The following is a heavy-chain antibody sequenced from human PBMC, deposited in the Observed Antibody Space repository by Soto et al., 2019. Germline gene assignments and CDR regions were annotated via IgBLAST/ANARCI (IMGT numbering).Heavy chain of an antibody. D-gene: IGHD5-12*01. CDR1: GPTFIAYY. Sequence: QLVPSGAEVKKPGASVRVSCKTSGPTFIAYYIHWVRQAPGQGLEWMGWIDPKSGGTTYEQKFLGRVTITRDTSINTAYMDLNRLTSDDTAVYYCARVSVDVPEWGQGTLITVAS. CDR3: ARVSVDVPE. CDR2: IDPKSGGT. V-gene: IGHV1-2*02. J-gene: IGHJ4*02.